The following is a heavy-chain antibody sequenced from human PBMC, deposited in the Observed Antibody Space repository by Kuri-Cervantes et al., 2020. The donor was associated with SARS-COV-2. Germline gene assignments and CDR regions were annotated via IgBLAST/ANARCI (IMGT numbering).Heavy chain of an antibody. V-gene: IGHV3-74*01. J-gene: IGHJ3*02. CDR3: ARGVEVYYDSSGYLDT. D-gene: IGHD3-22*01. CDR1: GFTFSSYW. CDR2: ISWNSGSI. Sequence: GESLKISCAASGFTFSSYWMHWVRQAPGKGLEWVSGISWNSGSIGYADSAKGRFTISRDNAKNSLYLQMNSLRAEDTAVYYCARGVEVYYDSSGYLDTWGQGTMVTVSS.